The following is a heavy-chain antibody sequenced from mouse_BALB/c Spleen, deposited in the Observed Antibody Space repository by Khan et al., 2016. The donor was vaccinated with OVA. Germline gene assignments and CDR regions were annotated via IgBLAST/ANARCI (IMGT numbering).Heavy chain of an antibody. Sequence: VQLQQSGAELAKPGASVKMSCKASGYTFTAYWVHWVKQRPGQGLEWIGYIDPSTDYTEYNQRFRDKATLTTEKSYSTAYMKLRSLTSEDSAVLYCSRRGLYGIFAYWGQWTLVTVSA. J-gene: IGHJ3*01. CDR2: IDPSTDYT. CDR3: SRRGLYGIFAY. V-gene: IGHV1-7*01. D-gene: IGHD2-1*01. CDR1: GYTFTAYW.